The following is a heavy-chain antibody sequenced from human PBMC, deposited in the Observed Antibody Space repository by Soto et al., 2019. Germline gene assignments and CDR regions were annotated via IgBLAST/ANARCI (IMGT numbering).Heavy chain of an antibody. Sequence: GGSLRLSCAASGFTFSSYAMHWVRQAPGKGLEYVSGIRGNGDPPFYADSVKGRFTISRDNSKNTLYLQMSSLGADDTAVYYCVKSRGGNNFDFFDWGQGALVTVSS. CDR1: GFTFSSYA. CDR2: IRGNGDPP. D-gene: IGHD5-12*01. J-gene: IGHJ4*02. CDR3: VKSRGGNNFDFFD. V-gene: IGHV3-64D*06.